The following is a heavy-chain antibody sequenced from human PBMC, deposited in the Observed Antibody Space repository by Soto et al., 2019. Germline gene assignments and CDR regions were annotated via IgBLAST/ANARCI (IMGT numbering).Heavy chain of an antibody. D-gene: IGHD3-10*01. V-gene: IGHV4-31*03. Sequence: QVQLQESGPGLVKPSQTLSLTCTVSGGSISSGGYYWSWIRQHPGNGLEWIGYIYYSGSTYYNPSLKSRVTISVDTSNNQFSLKLSSVTAADTAVYYCARDSPGDWVDYWGQGTLVTVSS. J-gene: IGHJ4*02. CDR1: GGSISSGGYY. CDR3: ARDSPGDWVDY. CDR2: IYYSGST.